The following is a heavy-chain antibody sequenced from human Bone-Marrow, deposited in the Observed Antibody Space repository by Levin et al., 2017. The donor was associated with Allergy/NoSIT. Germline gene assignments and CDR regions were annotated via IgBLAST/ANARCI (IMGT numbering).Heavy chain of an antibody. Sequence: PSETLSLTCAVYGGSFSGYYWSWIRQPPGKGLEWIGEINHSGSTNYNPSLKSRVTISVDTSKNQFSLKLSSVTAADTAVYYCARGGSGTAWHYYYYGMDVWGQGTTVTVSS. CDR1: GGSFSGYY. CDR3: ARGGSGTAWHYYYYGMDV. V-gene: IGHV4-34*01. D-gene: IGHD3-10*01. J-gene: IGHJ6*02. CDR2: INHSGST.